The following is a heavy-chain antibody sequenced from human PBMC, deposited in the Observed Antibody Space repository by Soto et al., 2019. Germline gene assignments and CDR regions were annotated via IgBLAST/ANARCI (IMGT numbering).Heavy chain of an antibody. CDR1: GGSVSSGSVY. D-gene: IGHD6-6*01. V-gene: IGHV4-61*01. J-gene: IGHJ4*02. Sequence: SETLSLTCSVSGGSVSSGSVYWTWIRHTPGKGLEGIGCIFNSWTTNYNPSLKSRVTISVDTSKNQLSLSLTSVTAADTAVYYCARDRGGVAARLVDVWGQGTLVTVS. CDR3: ARDRGGVAARLVDV. CDR2: IFNSWTT.